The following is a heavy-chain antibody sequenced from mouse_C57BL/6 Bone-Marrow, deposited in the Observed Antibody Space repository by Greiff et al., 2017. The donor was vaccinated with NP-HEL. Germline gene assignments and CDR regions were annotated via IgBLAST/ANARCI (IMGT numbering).Heavy chain of an antibody. Sequence: EVQVVESEGGLVQPGSSMKLSCTASGFTFSDYYMAWVRQVPEKGLEWVAHINYDGSSTYYLDSLKSRFILSRDNAKNILYLQMSSLTSEDTATYYCARHGTTVVDYAMDYWGQGTSVTVSA. J-gene: IGHJ4*01. V-gene: IGHV5-16*01. D-gene: IGHD1-1*01. CDR3: ARHGTTVVDYAMDY. CDR1: GFTFSDYY. CDR2: INYDGSST.